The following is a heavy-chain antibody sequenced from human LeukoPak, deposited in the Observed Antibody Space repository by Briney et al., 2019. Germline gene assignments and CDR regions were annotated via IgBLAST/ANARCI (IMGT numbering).Heavy chain of an antibody. CDR3: ARRITEGVVVPAASEDYYMDV. D-gene: IGHD2-2*01. Sequence: GASVKVSCKASGGTLSRFSISWVRQAPGQGLEYMGGIIPSFGTANYAQKFQGRVTITADESTGTAYMELSSLRSEDTAVYYCARRITEGVVVPAASEDYYMDVWGKGTTVTISS. J-gene: IGHJ6*03. V-gene: IGHV1-69*13. CDR1: GGTLSRFS. CDR2: IIPSFGTA.